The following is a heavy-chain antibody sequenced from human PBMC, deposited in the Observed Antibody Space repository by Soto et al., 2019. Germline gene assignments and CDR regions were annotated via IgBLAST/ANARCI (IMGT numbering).Heavy chain of an antibody. CDR1: GGTFSSYA. CDR2: IIPIFGTA. D-gene: IGHD6-13*01. Sequence: SVKVSCKASGGTFSSYAISWVRQAPGQGLEWMGGIIPIFGTANYAQKFQGRVTITADESTSTAYMELSSLRSEDTAVYYCARDLAGGAADYYYYGMDVWGQGTTVTVSS. CDR3: ARDLAGGAADYYYYGMDV. V-gene: IGHV1-69*13. J-gene: IGHJ6*02.